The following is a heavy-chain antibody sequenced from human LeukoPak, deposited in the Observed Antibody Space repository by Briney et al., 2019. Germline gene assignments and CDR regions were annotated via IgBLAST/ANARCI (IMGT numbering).Heavy chain of an antibody. CDR3: ARVPAAPRLYMDV. Sequence: SETLSLTCTVSSGSFNSYYWSWIRQPPGKGLEWIGYIYHSGSTNYNPSLKSRVTISVDTSKNQFSLKLSSVTAADTAVYYCARVPAAPRLYMDVWGQGTTVIVSS. V-gene: IGHV4-59*01. CDR1: SGSFNSYY. D-gene: IGHD2-2*01. J-gene: IGHJ6*02. CDR2: IYHSGST.